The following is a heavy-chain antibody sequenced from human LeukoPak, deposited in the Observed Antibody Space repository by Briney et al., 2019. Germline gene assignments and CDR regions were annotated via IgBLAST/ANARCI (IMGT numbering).Heavy chain of an antibody. D-gene: IGHD3-3*01. V-gene: IGHV4-59*01. CDR1: GGSISGYY. J-gene: IGHJ2*01. CDR3: ARDGVSALNLYSDL. CDR2: IYYSGST. Sequence: SETLSLTCIVYGGSISGYYWSWIRQPPGKGLEWIGSIYYSGSTDYNPSPKSRVIISVDTSKNQFSLSLISVTAADTAVYYCARDGVSALNLYSDLWGRGTLVTVSS.